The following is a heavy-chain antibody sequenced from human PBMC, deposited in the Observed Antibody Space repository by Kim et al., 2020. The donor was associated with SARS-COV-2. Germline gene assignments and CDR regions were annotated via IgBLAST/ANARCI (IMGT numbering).Heavy chain of an antibody. V-gene: IGHV4-39*01. Sequence: KDRVTISVDTSKNQFSLKLSSVTAADTAVYYCARCDSDFWSGYPNDAFDIWGQGTMVTVSS. J-gene: IGHJ3*02. CDR3: ARCDSDFWSGYPNDAFDI. D-gene: IGHD3-3*01.